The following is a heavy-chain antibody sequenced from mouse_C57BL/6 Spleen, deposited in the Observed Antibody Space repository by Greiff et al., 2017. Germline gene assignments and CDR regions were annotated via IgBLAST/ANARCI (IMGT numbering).Heavy chain of an antibody. CDR2: IDPKSGGT. V-gene: IGHV1-72*01. Sequence: QVQLQQPGAELVKPGASVKLSCKASGYTFTSYWMHWVKQRPGRGLEWIGRIDPKSGGTKYNEKFKSKATLTVDKPSSTAYMQLSSLPSEDSAVYYCARYDYGWYFDVWGTGTTVTVSS. CDR1: GYTFTSYW. J-gene: IGHJ1*03. D-gene: IGHD2-4*01. CDR3: ARYDYGWYFDV.